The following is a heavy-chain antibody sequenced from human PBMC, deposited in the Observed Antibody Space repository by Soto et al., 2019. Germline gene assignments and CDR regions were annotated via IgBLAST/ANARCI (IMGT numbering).Heavy chain of an antibody. Sequence: SETLSLTCTVSGGSISSSSYYWGWIRQPPGKGLEWIGSIYYSGSTYYNPSLKSRVTISVDTSKNQFSLKLSSVTAADTAVYYCARRSSGIAASRIFSWFDPWGQGTLVTVS. J-gene: IGHJ5*02. CDR2: IYYSGST. V-gene: IGHV4-39*01. CDR3: ARRSSGIAASRIFSWFDP. D-gene: IGHD6-13*01. CDR1: GGSISSSSYY.